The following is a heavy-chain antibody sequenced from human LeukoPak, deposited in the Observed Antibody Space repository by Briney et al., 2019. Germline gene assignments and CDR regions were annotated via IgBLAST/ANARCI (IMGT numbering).Heavy chain of an antibody. CDR3: ARGTPRYNYYYYYGMDV. Sequence: GGPLRLSCAASGFTFSSYAMHWVRQAPGKGLEWVAVISYDGSNKYYADSVKGRFTISRDNSKNTLYLQMNSLRAEDTAVYYCARGTPRYNYYYYYGMDVWGQGTTVTVSS. J-gene: IGHJ6*02. CDR2: ISYDGSNK. D-gene: IGHD1-1*01. CDR1: GFTFSSYA. V-gene: IGHV3-30-3*01.